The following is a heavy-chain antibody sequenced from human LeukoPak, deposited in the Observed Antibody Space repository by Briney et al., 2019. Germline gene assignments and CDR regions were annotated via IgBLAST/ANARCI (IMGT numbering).Heavy chain of an antibody. D-gene: IGHD4/OR15-4a*01. J-gene: IGHJ6*02. CDR1: GGSISSFY. Sequence: SETLSLTCTVSGGSISSFYWSWIRQPAGKGLEWIGRIYTSGSTNYNPSLKSRVTISVDTSKNQLSLKLNSVTAADTAVYYCAREDPQTKVPEGMDVWGQGTTVTVSS. CDR3: AREDPQTKVPEGMDV. CDR2: IYTSGST. V-gene: IGHV4-4*07.